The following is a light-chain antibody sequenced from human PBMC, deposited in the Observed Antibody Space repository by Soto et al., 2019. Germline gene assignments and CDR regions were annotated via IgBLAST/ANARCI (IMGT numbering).Light chain of an antibody. V-gene: IGLV2-14*01. CDR3: SSYTSSSTRGV. J-gene: IGLJ1*01. CDR1: SSDVGGYTY. CDR2: DVS. Sequence: QSVLTQPASVSGSPGQSITISCAGTSSDVGGYTYVSWYQQHPGKAPKLMIYDVSNRPSGVSNRFSGSKSGNTASLTISGLQAEDEADYYCSSYTSSSTRGVFGSG.